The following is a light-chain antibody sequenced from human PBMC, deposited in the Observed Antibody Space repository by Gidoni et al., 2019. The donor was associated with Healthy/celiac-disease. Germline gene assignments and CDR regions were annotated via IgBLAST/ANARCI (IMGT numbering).Light chain of an antibody. CDR1: KLGDKY. J-gene: IGLJ2*01. CDR3: QAWDSSTVV. Sequence: SYELTQPPSVSVSPGQTASITCSGDKLGDKYACWYQQKPCQSPVLVIYQDSKRPSGIPDRFSGSNSGNTATLTISGTQAMDEADYYCQAWDSSTVVFGGGTKLTVL. V-gene: IGLV3-1*01. CDR2: QDS.